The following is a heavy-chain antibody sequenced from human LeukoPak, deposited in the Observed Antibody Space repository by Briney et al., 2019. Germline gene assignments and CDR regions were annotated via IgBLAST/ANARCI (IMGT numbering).Heavy chain of an antibody. CDR3: ARDVSSDTPFLDP. J-gene: IGHJ5*02. D-gene: IGHD5-18*01. CDR2: IYYSGST. Sequence: PSETLSLTCTVSGGSISSSSYYWGWIRQPPGKGLEWIGSIYYSGSTYYNPSLKSRVTISVDTSKNQFSLKLTSVTAADTAVYYCARDVSSDTPFLDPWGQGTLVTVSS. V-gene: IGHV4-39*07. CDR1: GGSISSSSYY.